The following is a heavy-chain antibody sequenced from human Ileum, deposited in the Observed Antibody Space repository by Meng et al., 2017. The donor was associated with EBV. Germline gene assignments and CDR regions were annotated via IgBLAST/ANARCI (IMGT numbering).Heavy chain of an antibody. J-gene: IGHJ5*02. CDR3: ARDSNGDFGWVDP. V-gene: IGHV4-30-4*01. CDR2: IFYTGST. Sequence: QVHLQESGPGLVKPSQPLSLTCTVSGATLFNGGHYWTWLRQPPGKGLEWIGYIFYTGSTYYNPSLKSRVTISLDLSKNQFSLNLTSVTAADTAVYYCARDSNGDFGWVDPWGQGTLVTVSS. D-gene: IGHD3-10*01. CDR1: GATLFNGGHY.